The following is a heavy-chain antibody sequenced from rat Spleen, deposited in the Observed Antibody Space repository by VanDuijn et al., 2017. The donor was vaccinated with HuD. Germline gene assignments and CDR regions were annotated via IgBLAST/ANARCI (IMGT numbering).Heavy chain of an antibody. CDR2: ISYGDSSGHSGT. D-gene: IGHD1-4*01. CDR3: ARQDPGFAY. Sequence: EVQLVESGGGLVQPGRSLKLSCAASGFTFSDYYMAWVRQAPTKGLEWVATISYGDSSGHSGTYYRDSVRGRFTISRDDAKSTLSLQMDSLRSEDTATYYCARQDPGFAYWGQGTLVTVSS. CDR1: GFTFSDYY. V-gene: IGHV5-17*01. J-gene: IGHJ3*01.